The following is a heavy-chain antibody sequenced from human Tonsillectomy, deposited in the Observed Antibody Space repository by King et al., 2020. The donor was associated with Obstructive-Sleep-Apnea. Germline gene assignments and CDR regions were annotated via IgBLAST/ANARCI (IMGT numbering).Heavy chain of an antibody. Sequence: VQLQESGPVLVKPSQTLSLTCTVSGGSISSGGYFWSWIRQYPGKGRELLWYISKTADAYYSPSLNSRHTISVDTFKYHFSLNLTSVTAADTAVYYCARVPYDRSGYGYFDYWGQGSVVTVSP. CDR3: ARVPYDRSGYGYFDY. D-gene: IGHD3-22*01. V-gene: IGHV4-31*03. J-gene: IGHJ4*02. CDR1: GGSISSGGYF. CDR2: ISKTADA.